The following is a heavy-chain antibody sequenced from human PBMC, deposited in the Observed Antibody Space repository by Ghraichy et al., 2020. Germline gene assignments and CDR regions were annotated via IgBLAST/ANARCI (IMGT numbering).Heavy chain of an antibody. Sequence: SETLSLTCTVSGGSVSTSYHSWGWIRQPPGKGREGIGIINSSGPPPSTSSVRIRITISVDTSKSQFSLNLNSVTAADTAVYYCARVHGNGWWSDAFDIWGQGTMVAVSS. V-gene: IGHV4-39*01. J-gene: IGHJ3*02. CDR3: ARVHGNGWWSDAFDI. CDR1: GGSVSTSYHS. D-gene: IGHD6-19*01. CDR2: INSSGPP.